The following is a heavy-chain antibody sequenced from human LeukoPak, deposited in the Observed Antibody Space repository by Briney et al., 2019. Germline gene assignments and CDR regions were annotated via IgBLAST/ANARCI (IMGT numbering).Heavy chain of an antibody. Sequence: PGGSLRLSCAASGFTFSSYSMNWVRQAPGKGLEWVSYIGSTGTNIYYADSVKGRFTISRDNAKNSLYLQMNSLRAEDTAVYYCARKKPSYWSVDLWGRGTLVTVSS. V-gene: IGHV3-48*01. J-gene: IGHJ2*01. CDR1: GFTFSSYS. CDR3: ARKKPSYWSVDL. CDR2: IGSTGTNI.